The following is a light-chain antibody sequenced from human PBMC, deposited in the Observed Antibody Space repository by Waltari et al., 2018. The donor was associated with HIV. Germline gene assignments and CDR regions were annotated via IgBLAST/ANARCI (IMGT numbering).Light chain of an antibody. CDR1: NIGRES. CDR3: QVWESSTDHWV. CDR2: DDS. V-gene: IGLV3-21*02. J-gene: IGLJ3*02. Sequence: SYVLTQPPSVSVASGQTARITCGVDNIGRESVHWYQQKPGQAPLLLVYDDSDRPSGIPERFSGSNSGNTATLTIRRVEAGDEADYYCQVWESSTDHWVFGGGTKLTV.